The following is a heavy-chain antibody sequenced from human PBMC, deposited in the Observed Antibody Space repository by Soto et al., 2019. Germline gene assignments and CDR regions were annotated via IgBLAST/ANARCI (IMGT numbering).Heavy chain of an antibody. Sequence: SGPTLVNPTQTLTLTCTYSGFSLRTTGVGVGWIRQPPGKALEWLGIIYWDDDKRYSPSLKSRLTLTSDISKSQVVLTMTNMGPVDTATFFCAPTWGFPLNYGGRGNLVTVPS. CDR1: GFSLRTTGVG. J-gene: IGHJ4*02. CDR3: APTWGFPLNY. D-gene: IGHD3-16*01. CDR2: IYWDDDK. V-gene: IGHV2-5*02.